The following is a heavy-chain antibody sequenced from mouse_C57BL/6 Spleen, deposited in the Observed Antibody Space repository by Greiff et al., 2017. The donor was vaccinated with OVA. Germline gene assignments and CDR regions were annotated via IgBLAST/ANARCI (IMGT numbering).Heavy chain of an antibody. Sequence: EVQLQQSGAELVKPGASVKLSCTASGFNIKDYYMHWVKQRTEQGLEWIGRIDPEDGETKYAPNFQGKATITADTSSNTAYLQLSILTSEDTAVYYCAHQLGLYWYFDVWGTGTTVTVSS. CDR3: AHQLGLYWYFDV. CDR2: IDPEDGET. J-gene: IGHJ1*03. CDR1: GFNIKDYY. D-gene: IGHD4-1*02. V-gene: IGHV14-2*01.